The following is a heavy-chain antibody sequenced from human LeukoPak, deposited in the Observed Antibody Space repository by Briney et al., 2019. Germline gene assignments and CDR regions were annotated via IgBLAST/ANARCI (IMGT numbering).Heavy chain of an antibody. J-gene: IGHJ6*02. CDR2: ISGSGGST. V-gene: IGHV3-23*01. Sequence: PGGSLRLSCAASGFTFSSYAMSWVRQTPGKGLEWVSAISGSGGSTYYADSVKGRFTISSDNSKNTLYPQMNSLRAEDTAVYYCAKTSWDIVVVPAAIYYYYYGMDVWGQGTTVTVSS. CDR3: AKTSWDIVVVPAAIYYYYYGMDV. CDR1: GFTFSSYA. D-gene: IGHD2-2*01.